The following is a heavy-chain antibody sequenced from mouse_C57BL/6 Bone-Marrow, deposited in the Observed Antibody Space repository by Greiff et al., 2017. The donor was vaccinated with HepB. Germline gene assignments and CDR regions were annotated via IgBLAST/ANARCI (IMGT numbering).Heavy chain of an antibody. V-gene: IGHV1-64*01. CDR2: IHPNSGST. CDR1: GYTFTSYW. CDR3: ARGKSNPLAY. D-gene: IGHD2-5*01. Sequence: QVQLKQPGAELVKPGASVKLSCKASGYTFTSYWMHWVKQRPGQGLEWIGMIHPNSGSTNYNEKFKSKATLTVDKSSSTAYMQLSSLTSEDSAVYYCARGKSNPLAYWGQGTLVTVSA. J-gene: IGHJ3*01.